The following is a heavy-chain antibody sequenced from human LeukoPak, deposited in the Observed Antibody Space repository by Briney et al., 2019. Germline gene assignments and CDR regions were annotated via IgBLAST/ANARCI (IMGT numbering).Heavy chain of an antibody. CDR1: GYTFTSYG. J-gene: IGHJ6*03. CDR2: ISADNGKT. V-gene: IGHV1-18*01. CDR3: ARTTEGGYIGYFYYYYMDV. D-gene: IGHD5-18*01. Sequence: ASMKVSCKTSGYTFTSYGISWVRQAPGQGLEWMGWISADNGKTNYAQKLQGRVTMTTDTSTTTAYMELRSLRSDDTAVYYCARTTEGGYIGYFYYYYMDVWGKGTTVTISS.